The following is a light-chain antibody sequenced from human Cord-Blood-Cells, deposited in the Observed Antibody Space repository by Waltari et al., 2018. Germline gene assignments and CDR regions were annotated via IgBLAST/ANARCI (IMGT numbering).Light chain of an antibody. CDR3: QQYNNWPPLT. Sequence: EIVMPQSPATLSVSPGERATLSCRASQSVSSNLAWYQQKPGQAPRLLIYGASTRATGIPARFSGSGSGTEFTLTISSLQSEYFAVYYCQQYNNWPPLTFGGGTKVEIK. V-gene: IGKV3-15*01. J-gene: IGKJ4*01. CDR2: GAS. CDR1: QSVSSN.